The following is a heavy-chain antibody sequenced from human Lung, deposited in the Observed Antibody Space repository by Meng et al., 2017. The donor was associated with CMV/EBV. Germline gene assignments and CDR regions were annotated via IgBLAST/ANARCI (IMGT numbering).Heavy chain of an antibody. D-gene: IGHD3-22*01. CDR1: GYTFTSYD. Sequence: AXVXVSXXASGYTFTSYDINWVRQATGQGLEWMGWMNPNSGNTGYAQKFQGRVTMTRNTSISTAYMELSSLRSEDTAVYYCARDHDSSGYFNDYWGQGTVVTVSS. CDR2: MNPNSGNT. CDR3: ARDHDSSGYFNDY. V-gene: IGHV1-8*01. J-gene: IGHJ4*02.